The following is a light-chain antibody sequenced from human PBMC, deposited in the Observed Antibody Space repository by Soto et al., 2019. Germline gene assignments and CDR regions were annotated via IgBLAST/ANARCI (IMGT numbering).Light chain of an antibody. CDR1: QNVRTF. V-gene: IGKV3-11*01. CDR2: GAS. CDR3: QQHSHGPPWT. Sequence: EVVLTQSPATLSLSPGERATLSCRASQNVRTFLDWYQQKPGQAPRLLIYGASNRATGIPARFSGSGSGTDFTLTISSLEPEDFAVYYCQQHSHGPPWTFGQGTRVEIQ. J-gene: IGKJ1*01.